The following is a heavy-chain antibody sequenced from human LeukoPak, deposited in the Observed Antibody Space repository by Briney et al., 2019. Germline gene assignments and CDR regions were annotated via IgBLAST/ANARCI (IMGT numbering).Heavy chain of an antibody. Sequence: GSLRLSCAASGFTVSSNYMSWVRQAPGKGLEWVSVIYSGGSTYYADSVKGRFTISRDNSKNTLYLQMNSLRVEDTAVYYCARVVVAALDYWGQGTLVTVSS. CDR2: IYSGGST. CDR3: ARVVVAALDY. CDR1: GFTVSSNY. D-gene: IGHD2-15*01. J-gene: IGHJ4*02. V-gene: IGHV3-53*01.